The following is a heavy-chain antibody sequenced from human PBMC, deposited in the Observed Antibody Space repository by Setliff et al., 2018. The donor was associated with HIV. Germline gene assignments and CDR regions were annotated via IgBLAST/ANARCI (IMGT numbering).Heavy chain of an antibody. D-gene: IGHD6-6*01. CDR1: GGSISTVTYY. CDR3: ARVRGYSSSFRDFYYHNMEV. V-gene: IGHV4-39*02. Sequence: SETLSLTCTLFGGSISTVTYYWAWIRQPPGKGLEWIGNVHYSGNTYYTSSLQSRVIISADTSKSQFYLRLSSVTAADTGVYYCARVRGYSSSFRDFYYHNMEVWGKGTTVTVSS. J-gene: IGHJ6*03. CDR2: VHYSGNT.